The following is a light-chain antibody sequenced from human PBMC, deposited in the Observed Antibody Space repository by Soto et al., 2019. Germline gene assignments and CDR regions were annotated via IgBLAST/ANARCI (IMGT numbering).Light chain of an antibody. CDR3: QQYGSSLIT. V-gene: IGKV3-20*01. CDR1: QSVSSSY. Sequence: DSVLTQSPGTLSLSHGERATLSCRASQSVSSSYLAWYQQKPGQAPRLLIYGASSRATGIPDRFSGSGSGTDFTLTISRLEPEDFAVYYCQQYGSSLITFGQGTLLEI. J-gene: IGKJ5*01. CDR2: GAS.